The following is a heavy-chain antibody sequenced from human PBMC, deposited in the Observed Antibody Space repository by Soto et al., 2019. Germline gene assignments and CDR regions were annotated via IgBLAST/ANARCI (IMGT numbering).Heavy chain of an antibody. D-gene: IGHD4-17*01. CDR1: GGSLNSGGYY. V-gene: IGHV4-31*11. Sequence: QVQLQESGPGLVKPSQTLSLTCAVSGGSLNSGGYYWSWIRQRPGKGLEWIGYMYYSGSPYYYPSLRSRLTMSVDTSKNHFSLKLSSVTAADTAVYYCARGIYGDPYYFDYWGQGILVTVSS. CDR3: ARGIYGDPYYFDY. J-gene: IGHJ4*02. CDR2: MYYSGSP.